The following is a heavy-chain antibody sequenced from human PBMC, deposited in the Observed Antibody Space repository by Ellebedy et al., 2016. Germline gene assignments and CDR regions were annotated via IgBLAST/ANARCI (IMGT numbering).Heavy chain of an antibody. Sequence: GGSLRLXXEASGFAFNTYAMHWVRQAPGKGLEWLSVISYDGTSEHYADSVKGRFTLSRDNSKNTLYLQMNSLRAEDTAVYYCATLWFGEPPSDHWGQGTLVTVSS. V-gene: IGHV3-30-3*01. CDR2: ISYDGTSE. J-gene: IGHJ4*02. CDR1: GFAFNTYA. CDR3: ATLWFGEPPSDH. D-gene: IGHD3-10*01.